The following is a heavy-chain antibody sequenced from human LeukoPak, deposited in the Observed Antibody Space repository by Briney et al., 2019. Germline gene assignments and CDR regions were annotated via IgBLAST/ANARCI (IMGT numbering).Heavy chain of an antibody. CDR1: GFTFSSYS. J-gene: IGHJ4*02. D-gene: IGHD4-17*01. CDR3: AREVGYGDYGTEYFDY. V-gene: IGHV3-21*01. CDR2: ISSSSSYI. Sequence: PGGSLRLSCAASGFTFSSYSMNWVRQAPGKGLEWVSSISSSSSYIYYADSVKGRFTISRDNAKNSLYLQVNSLRAEDTAVYYCAREVGYGDYGTEYFDYWGQGTLVIVSS.